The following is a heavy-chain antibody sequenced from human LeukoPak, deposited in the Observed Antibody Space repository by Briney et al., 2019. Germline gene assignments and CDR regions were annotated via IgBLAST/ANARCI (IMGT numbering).Heavy chain of an antibody. D-gene: IGHD1-26*01. CDR1: GGSISSGGYY. J-gene: IGHJ4*02. V-gene: IGHV4-61*08. CDR2: IYYSGST. Sequence: KSSETLSLTCTVSGGSISSGGYYWSWIRQHPGKGLEWIGYIYYSGSTSHNPSLKSRVTILLDTSKNQFSLKLSSATAADTAVYYCARGATAWVHFDSWGQGTLVTVSS. CDR3: ARGATAWVHFDS.